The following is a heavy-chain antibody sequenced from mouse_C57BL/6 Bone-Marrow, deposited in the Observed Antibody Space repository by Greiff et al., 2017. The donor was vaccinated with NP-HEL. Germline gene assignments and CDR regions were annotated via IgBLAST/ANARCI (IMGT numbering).Heavy chain of an antibody. V-gene: IGHV1-42*01. CDR3: ASGRYDYAMDY. J-gene: IGHJ4*01. Sequence: VHVKQSGPELVKPGASVKISCKASGYSFTGYYMNWVKQSPEKSLEWIGEINPSTGGTTYNQKFKAKATLTVDKSSSTAYMQLKSLTSEDSAVYYCASGRYDYAMDYWGQGTSVTVSS. CDR1: GYSFTGYY. D-gene: IGHD1-1*01. CDR2: INPSTGGT.